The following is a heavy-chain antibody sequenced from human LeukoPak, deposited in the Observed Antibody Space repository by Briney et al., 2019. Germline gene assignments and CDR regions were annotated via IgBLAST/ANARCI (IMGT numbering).Heavy chain of an antibody. CDR2: IKSKADGGTT. Sequence: PGGSLRLSCAASGFTFSYAWMNRVRQAPGKGLEWVGRIKSKADGGTTDYAAPVKGRFTISRDDSKNPLYLQMNSLKTEDTAVYYCTTSYYDSLTGSSTFDYWGQGTLVTVSS. D-gene: IGHD3-9*01. V-gene: IGHV3-15*01. CDR1: GFTFSYAW. J-gene: IGHJ4*02. CDR3: TTSYYDSLTGSSTFDY.